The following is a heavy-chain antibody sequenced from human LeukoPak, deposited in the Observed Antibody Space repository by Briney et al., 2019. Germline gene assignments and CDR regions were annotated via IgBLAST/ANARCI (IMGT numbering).Heavy chain of an antibody. Sequence: GGSLRLSCVASGFTFSSYAMSWVRQAPGKGLEWVSAISGSGGSTYYDGSVKGRFTLSRDDSRNTVYLQLNNLRVEDTAIYYCAKANWVWNAEAVWWGQGTQVTVSS. CDR1: GFTFSSYA. CDR3: AKANWVWNAEAVW. V-gene: IGHV3-23*01. J-gene: IGHJ4*02. CDR2: ISGSGGST. D-gene: IGHD1-1*01.